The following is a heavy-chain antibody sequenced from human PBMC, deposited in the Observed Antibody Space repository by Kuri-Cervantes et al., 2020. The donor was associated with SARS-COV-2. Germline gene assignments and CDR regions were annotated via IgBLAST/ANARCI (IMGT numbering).Heavy chain of an antibody. J-gene: IGHJ4*02. CDR3: AKDRDSGYGLNFDY. CDR1: KFTFEDFA. Sequence: SLKISCAASKFTFEDFAMHWVRQAPGKGLEWVSGISWNSGSMGYADSVRGRFTISRDNAKNSLYLQMNSLRAEDTALYYCAKDRDSGYGLNFDYWGQGTLVTVSS. CDR2: ISWNSGSM. V-gene: IGHV3-9*01. D-gene: IGHD5-12*01.